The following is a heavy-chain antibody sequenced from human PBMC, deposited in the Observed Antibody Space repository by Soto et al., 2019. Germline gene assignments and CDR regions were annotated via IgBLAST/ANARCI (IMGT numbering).Heavy chain of an antibody. Sequence: GGSLRLSCAASGFTFSSYGMHWVRQAPGKGLEWVAVISYDGSNKYYADSVKGRFTISRDNSKNTLYLQMNSLRAEDTAVYYCAKVSSGWGYYFDYWGQGTLVTVSS. D-gene: IGHD6-19*01. J-gene: IGHJ4*02. V-gene: IGHV3-30*18. CDR3: AKVSSGWGYYFDY. CDR2: ISYDGSNK. CDR1: GFTFSSYG.